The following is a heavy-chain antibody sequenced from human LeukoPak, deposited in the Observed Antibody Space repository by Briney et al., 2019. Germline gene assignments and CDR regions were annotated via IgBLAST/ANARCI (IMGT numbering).Heavy chain of an antibody. V-gene: IGHV4-34*01. CDR3: ARGPPQYYYDSSGYYYLGY. CDR1: GGSFSGYY. J-gene: IGHJ4*02. CDR2: INHSGST. Sequence: PSETLSLTCAVYGGSFSGYYWSWIRQPPGKGLEWIGEINHSGSTNYNPSLKSRVTISVDTSKNQFSLKLSSVTAADTAVYYCARGPPQYYYDSSGYYYLGYWGQGTLVTVPS. D-gene: IGHD3-22*01.